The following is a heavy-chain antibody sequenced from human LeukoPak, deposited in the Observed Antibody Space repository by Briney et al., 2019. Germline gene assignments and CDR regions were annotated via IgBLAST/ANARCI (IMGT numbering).Heavy chain of an antibody. CDR1: GYTFTIYG. Sequence: ASVKVSCKASGYTFTIYGISWVRQAPGQGLEWMGWISAYNGNTNYAQKLQGRVTMTTDTSTSTAYMELRSLGSDDTAVYYCARCYYDFWSGYYKYFDYWGQGTLVTVSS. CDR3: ARCYYDFWSGYYKYFDY. CDR2: ISAYNGNT. J-gene: IGHJ4*02. V-gene: IGHV1-18*01. D-gene: IGHD3-3*01.